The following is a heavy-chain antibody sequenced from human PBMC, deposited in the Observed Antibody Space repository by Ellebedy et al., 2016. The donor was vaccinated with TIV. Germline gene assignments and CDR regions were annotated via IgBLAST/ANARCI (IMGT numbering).Heavy chain of an antibody. V-gene: IGHV3-33*08. D-gene: IGHD2-15*01. J-gene: IGHJ3*02. Sequence: GGSLRLSXAASGFTFSNYWMHWVRQAPGKGLEWAAVIWYDGSNKYYADSVKGRFTISRDNSKNSLYLQMNSLRAEDTAVYYCARGVDYGFDIWGQGTMVTVSS. CDR3: ARGVDYGFDI. CDR2: IWYDGSNK. CDR1: GFTFSNYW.